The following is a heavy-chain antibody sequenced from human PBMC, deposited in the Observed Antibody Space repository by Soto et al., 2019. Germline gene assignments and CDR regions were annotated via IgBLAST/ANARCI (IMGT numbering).Heavy chain of an antibody. CDR1: GYTFTSYG. Sequence: ASVKVSCKASGYTFTSYGISWVRQAPGQGLEWMGWISADNGNTNYAQKLQGRVTMTTDTSTSTAYMELRSLRSDDTAVYYCARAVVPAAIPYYYYYYGMDVWGQGTTVTVSS. CDR2: ISADNGNT. V-gene: IGHV1-18*01. J-gene: IGHJ6*02. D-gene: IGHD2-2*01. CDR3: ARAVVPAAIPYYYYYYGMDV.